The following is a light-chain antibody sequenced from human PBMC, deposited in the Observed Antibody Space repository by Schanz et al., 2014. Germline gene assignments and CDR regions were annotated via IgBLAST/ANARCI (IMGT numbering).Light chain of an antibody. CDR3: QQYGSSRYT. V-gene: IGKV3-20*01. J-gene: IGKJ2*01. CDR2: DAS. CDR1: HSVTSN. Sequence: ETVLTQSPGTLSLSPGERATLSCRASHSVTSNLAWYQQKPGQAPRLLISDASDRATGIPARFSGSGSGTDFTLTISRLEAEDFAVYYCQQYGSSRYTFGQGTKLEIK.